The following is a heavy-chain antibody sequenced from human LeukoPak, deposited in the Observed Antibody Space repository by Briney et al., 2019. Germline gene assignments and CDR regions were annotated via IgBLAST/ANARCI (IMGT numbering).Heavy chain of an antibody. Sequence: PGGSLRLSCAASGFTFTDFWMHWVRQAPGGGLVWVSRVKGDEISTLYADSVKGRFTISRDNAKNTLYLQMNSLRADDTALYYCATGPYPAFEMWGQGTMVTVSS. CDR1: GFTFTDFW. V-gene: IGHV3-74*01. CDR3: ATGPYPAFEM. CDR2: VKGDEIST. J-gene: IGHJ3*02.